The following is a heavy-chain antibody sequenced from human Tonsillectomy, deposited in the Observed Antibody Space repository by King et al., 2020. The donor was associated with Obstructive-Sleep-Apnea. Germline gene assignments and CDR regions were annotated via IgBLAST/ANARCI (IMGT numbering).Heavy chain of an antibody. CDR1: GFSLSTRGMC. J-gene: IGHJ3*02. D-gene: IGHD3-22*01. CDR3: ARDHYYDNTWGAFDI. V-gene: IGHV2-70*04. CDR2: IDWDDDK. Sequence: TLKESGPALVKPTQTLTLTCTFSGFSLSTRGMCVSWIRQPPGMALEWLARIDWDDDKFYRTSLKTRLSISKDTSKNQVVLTMTNMDPVDTATYYCARDHYYDNTWGAFDIWGQGTMVTVSS.